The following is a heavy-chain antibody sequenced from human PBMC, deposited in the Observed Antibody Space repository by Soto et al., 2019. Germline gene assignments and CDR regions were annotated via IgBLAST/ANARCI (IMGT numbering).Heavy chain of an antibody. CDR1: GGSISSGGYY. V-gene: IGHV4-31*03. CDR2: IYNSGST. CDR3: ARAPAP. Sequence: QVQLQESGPGLVKASQTLSLTCTVSGGSISSGGYYWSWIRQHPGKGREWIGYIYNSGSTYYDPSLSSRGTLSADTSKNQSSQKLSSVPAADTAVYYCARAPAPWGPGTLVTVSS. J-gene: IGHJ5*02.